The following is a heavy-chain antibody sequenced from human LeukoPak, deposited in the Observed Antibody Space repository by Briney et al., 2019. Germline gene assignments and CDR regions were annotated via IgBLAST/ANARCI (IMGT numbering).Heavy chain of an antibody. CDR1: GFTFSSHA. D-gene: IGHD1-1*01. Sequence: PGRSLTLSCAASGFTFSSHALHWVRQAPGKGLEWVAFMSYDGSKIYYADSVKGRFTISRDNSKNTLYLQMNSPKAEDTAVYSCARDWNLDVWGQGTTVTVSS. CDR2: MSYDGSKI. J-gene: IGHJ6*02. V-gene: IGHV3-30-3*01. CDR3: ARDWNLDV.